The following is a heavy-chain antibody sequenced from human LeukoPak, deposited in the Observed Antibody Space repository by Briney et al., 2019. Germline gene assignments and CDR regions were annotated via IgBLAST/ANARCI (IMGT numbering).Heavy chain of an antibody. J-gene: IGHJ4*02. CDR3: AKCDGGYSYGQFDY. D-gene: IGHD5-18*01. V-gene: IGHV3-23*01. CDR1: GFIFSSYA. CDR2: ISGSGGST. Sequence: GGSLRLSCAVSGFIFSSYAMSWVRQAPGKGLEWVSAISGSGGSTYYADSVKGRFTISRDNSKNTLYLQMNSLRAEDTAVYYCAKCDGGYSYGQFDYWGQGTLVTVSS.